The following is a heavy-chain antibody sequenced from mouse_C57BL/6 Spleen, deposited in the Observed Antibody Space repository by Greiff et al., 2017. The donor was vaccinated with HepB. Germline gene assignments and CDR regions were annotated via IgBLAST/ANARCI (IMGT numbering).Heavy chain of an antibody. J-gene: IGHJ4*01. CDR1: GYTFTGYW. CDR2: ILPGSGST. D-gene: IGHD1-1*01. Sequence: QVQLQQSGAELMKPGASVKLSCKATGYTFTGYWIEWVKQRPGHGLEWIGEILPGSGSTNYNEKFKGKATFTADTSSNTAYMQLSSLTTEDSAIYSCARSGFITTVVATGMDYWGQGTSVTVSS. CDR3: ARSGFITTVVATGMDY. V-gene: IGHV1-9*01.